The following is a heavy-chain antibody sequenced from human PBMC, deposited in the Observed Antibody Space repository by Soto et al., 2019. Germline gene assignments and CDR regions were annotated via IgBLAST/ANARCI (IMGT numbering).Heavy chain of an antibody. CDR1: GGSISSYY. Sequence: QVQLQESGPGLVKPSETLSLTCTVSGGSISSYYWRWIRHPPEKGLAWVEHIYYSGSTNYNPSLKRLVSLSVNTSQNLFSLKVSYVRAADTAVYYCARLHTNIRSVVSTSGYYYMDVWCNVTTVT. V-gene: IGHV4-59*01. CDR2: IYYSGST. CDR3: ARLHTNIRSVVSTSGYYYMDV. D-gene: IGHD2-2*01. J-gene: IGHJ6*03.